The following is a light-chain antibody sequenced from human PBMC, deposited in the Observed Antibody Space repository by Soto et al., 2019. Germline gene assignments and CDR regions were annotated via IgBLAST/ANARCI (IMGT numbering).Light chain of an antibody. CDR1: QSVNSSY. Sequence: EIVLTQSPGTLSLSPGKRATLSCRASQSVNSSYLAWYQQKPGQAPRLLIYSASSRATGIPDRFSGSGSGTDFTLTISRLEPEDFAVYYCQQYGISPPKYTFGQGTKLEIK. V-gene: IGKV3-20*01. CDR2: SAS. CDR3: QQYGISPPKYT. J-gene: IGKJ2*01.